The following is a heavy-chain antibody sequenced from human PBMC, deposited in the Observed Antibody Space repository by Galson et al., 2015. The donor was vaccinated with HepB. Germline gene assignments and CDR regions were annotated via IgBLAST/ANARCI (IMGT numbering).Heavy chain of an antibody. CDR1: GFTFSSYA. J-gene: IGHJ4*02. CDR3: AKAGHYDFWSGYPYYFDY. CDR2: ISGSGGST. Sequence: SLRLPCAASGFTFSSYAMSWVRQAPGKGLERVSAISGSGGSTYYADSVKGRFTISRDNSKNTLYLQMNSLRAEDTAVYYCAKAGHYDFWSGYPYYFDYWGQGTLVTVSS. D-gene: IGHD3-3*01. V-gene: IGHV3-23*01.